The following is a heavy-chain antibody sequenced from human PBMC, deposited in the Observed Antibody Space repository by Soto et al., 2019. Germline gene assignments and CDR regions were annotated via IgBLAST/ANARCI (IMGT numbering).Heavy chain of an antibody. CDR1: GGSISSSNW. CDR3: ARASPTYYYDSSGSYYFDY. V-gene: IGHV4-4*02. D-gene: IGHD3-22*01. Sequence: PSETLSLTCAVSGGSISSSNWWSWVRQPPGKGLEWIGEIYHSGSTNYNPSLKSRVTISVDKSKNQFSLKLSSVTAADTAVYYCARASPTYYYDSSGSYYFDYWGQGTLVTVS. CDR2: IYHSGST. J-gene: IGHJ4*02.